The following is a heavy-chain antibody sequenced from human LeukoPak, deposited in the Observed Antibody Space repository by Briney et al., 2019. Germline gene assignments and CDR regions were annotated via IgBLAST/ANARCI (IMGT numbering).Heavy chain of an antibody. J-gene: IGHJ4*02. CDR3: ARGSSPPAVYFDY. CDR2: IYSGGST. Sequence: GGSLRLSCAASGFTVSSNYMSWVRQAPGKGLEWVSVIYSGGSTYYADSVKGRFTISRDNSKNTLYLQMNSQRAEDTAVYYCARGSSPPAVYFDYWGQGTLVTVSS. CDR1: GFTVSSNY. D-gene: IGHD6-13*01. V-gene: IGHV3-53*01.